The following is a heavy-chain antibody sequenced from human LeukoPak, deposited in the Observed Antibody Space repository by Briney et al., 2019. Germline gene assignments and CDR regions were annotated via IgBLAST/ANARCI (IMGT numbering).Heavy chain of an antibody. Sequence: PGGSLRLSCAPSGFTFSDYYMSWIRQAPGNGLEWVSYISSSGSTIYYADSVKGRFTISRDNAKNSLYLQMNSLRAEDTAVYYCARDYSSSWGYNWFDPWGQGTLVTVSS. D-gene: IGHD6-13*01. CDR1: GFTFSDYY. V-gene: IGHV3-11*01. CDR2: ISSSGSTI. J-gene: IGHJ5*02. CDR3: ARDYSSSWGYNWFDP.